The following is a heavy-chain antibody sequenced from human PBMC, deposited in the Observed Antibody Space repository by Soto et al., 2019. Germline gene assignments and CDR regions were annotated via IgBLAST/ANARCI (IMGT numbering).Heavy chain of an antibody. V-gene: IGHV4-31*03. CDR2: IYYSGST. J-gene: IGHJ5*02. CDR3: ARWWSGSRQGFDP. D-gene: IGHD3-3*01. Sequence: QVQLQASGPGLVKPSQTLSLTCTVSGGSISSGDYYWSWIRQHPGKGLEWIGYIYYSGSTYYNPSLTSRVTISVDPSKNQFSLKLSSVTAADTAVYYCARWWSGSRQGFDPWGQGTVVTVSS. CDR1: GGSISSGDYY.